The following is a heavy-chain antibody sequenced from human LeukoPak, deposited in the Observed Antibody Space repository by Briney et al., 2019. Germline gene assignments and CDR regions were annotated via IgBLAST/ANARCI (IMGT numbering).Heavy chain of an antibody. D-gene: IGHD2-15*01. CDR3: ARVGCSGGSCEYYFDY. CDR2: IIPILGIA. V-gene: IGHV1-69*04. Sequence: EASVKVSCKASGYTFSSYAISWVRQAPGQGLEWMGRIIPILGIANYAQKFQGRVTITADKSTSTAYMELSSLRSEDTAVYYCARVGCSGGSCEYYFDYWGQGTLVTVSS. CDR1: GYTFSSYA. J-gene: IGHJ4*02.